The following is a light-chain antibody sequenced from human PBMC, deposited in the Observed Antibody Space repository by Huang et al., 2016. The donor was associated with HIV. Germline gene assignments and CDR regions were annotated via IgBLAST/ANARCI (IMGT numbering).Light chain of an antibody. CDR2: GAS. CDR3: HQYNDWPPWT. Sequence: EIVMTQSPATQSLSPGERAIVLCRTSQSVNTNLAWYQQKPGQAPRLLIFGASTRATGGPARFNGGGSETEVTLTIDSLQSEDFAVYYCHQYNDWPPWTFGQGTKVEI. CDR1: QSVNTN. J-gene: IGKJ1*01. V-gene: IGKV3-15*01.